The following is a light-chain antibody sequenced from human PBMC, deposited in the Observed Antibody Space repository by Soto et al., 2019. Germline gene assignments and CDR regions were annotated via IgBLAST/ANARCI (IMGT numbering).Light chain of an antibody. Sequence: EIVMTQSPATLSVSPGERATLSCRASQSVSSNLVWYQQKRGQAPRLLIYGASTRATGIPARFSGSGSGTEFTLTISSLQSEDFAVYYCQQYNNWPPTFGKGTKLEIK. CDR3: QQYNNWPPT. CDR2: GAS. J-gene: IGKJ2*01. CDR1: QSVSSN. V-gene: IGKV3-15*01.